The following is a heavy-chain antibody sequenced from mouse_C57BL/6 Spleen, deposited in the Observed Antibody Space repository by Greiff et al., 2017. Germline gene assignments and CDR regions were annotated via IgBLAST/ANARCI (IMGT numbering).Heavy chain of an antibody. CDR1: GFTFSDYG. CDR2: ISSGSSTI. V-gene: IGHV5-17*01. J-gene: IGHJ3*01. Sequence: EVMLVESGGGLVKPGGSLKLSCAASGFTFSDYGMHWVRQAPEKGLEWVAYISSGSSTIYYADTVKGRFTISRDNAKNTLFLQMTSLRSEDTAMYYCARPRDYDAFAYWGQGTLVTVSA. D-gene: IGHD2-4*01. CDR3: ARPRDYDAFAY.